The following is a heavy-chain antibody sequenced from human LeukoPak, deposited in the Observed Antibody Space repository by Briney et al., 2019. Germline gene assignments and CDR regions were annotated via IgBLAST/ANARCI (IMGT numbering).Heavy chain of an antibody. Sequence: ASVTVSCKASGGTFSSYAISWVRQAPGQGLEWMGGIIPIFGTANYAQKFQGRVTITADESTSTAYMELSSLRSEDTAVYYCAREEQLAPGDYYFDYWGQGTLVTVSS. J-gene: IGHJ4*02. CDR3: AREEQLAPGDYYFDY. D-gene: IGHD6-6*01. CDR1: GGTFSSYA. V-gene: IGHV1-69*01. CDR2: IIPIFGTA.